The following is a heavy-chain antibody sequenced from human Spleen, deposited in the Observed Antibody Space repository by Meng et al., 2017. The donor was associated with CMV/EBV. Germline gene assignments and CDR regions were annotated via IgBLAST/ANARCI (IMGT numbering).Heavy chain of an antibody. CDR2: IWYDGSNK. Sequence: GGSLRLSCAASGFTFSSYGMHWVRQAPGKGLEWVAVIWYDGSNKYYADSVKGRFTISRDNSKNTLYLQMNSLRAEDTAVYYCARDSTGHTTSMDVWGQGTTVTVSS. V-gene: IGHV3-33*01. CDR1: GFTFSSYG. CDR3: ARDSTGHTTSMDV. J-gene: IGHJ6*02. D-gene: IGHD2-2*01.